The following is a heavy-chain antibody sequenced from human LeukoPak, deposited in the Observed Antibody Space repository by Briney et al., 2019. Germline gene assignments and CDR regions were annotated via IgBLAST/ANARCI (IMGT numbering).Heavy chain of an antibody. V-gene: IGHV3-11*01. J-gene: IGHJ4*02. D-gene: IGHD2-21*01. CDR3: AKLKIVAGGYFDY. Sequence: GGSLRLSCAASGFTFSDYYMSWIRQAPGKGLEWVSYISSSGSTIYYADSVKGRFSISRVNAKNSLYLQMNSLRAEDTAVYYCAKLKIVAGGYFDYWGQGTLVTVSS. CDR1: GFTFSDYY. CDR2: ISSSGSTI.